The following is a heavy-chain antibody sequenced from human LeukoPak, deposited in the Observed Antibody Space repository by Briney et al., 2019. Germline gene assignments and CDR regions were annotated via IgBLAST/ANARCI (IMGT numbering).Heavy chain of an antibody. CDR2: IYYSGST. V-gene: IGHV4-30-4*01. CDR1: GGSISSGDYY. CDR3: ARHVGPAAIPANFDY. D-gene: IGHD2-2*02. J-gene: IGHJ4*02. Sequence: SQTLSLTCTVSGGSISSGDYYWSWIRQPPGKGLEWIGYIYYSGSTYYNPSLKSRVTISVDTSKNQFSLKLSSVTAADTAVCYCARHVGPAAIPANFDYWGQGTLVTVSS.